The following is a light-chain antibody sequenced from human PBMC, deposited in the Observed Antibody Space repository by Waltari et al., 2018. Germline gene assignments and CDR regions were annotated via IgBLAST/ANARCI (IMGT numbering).Light chain of an antibody. Sequence: DIQMTQSPSSVSASVGDRVRISCRARQHVSTLLAWYKQKPGKPLNLLIYGSSTLQSGVPSRFSGSGSGTDFTLTINDLQPEDFASYLCQQTDTFPLIFGAGTKVEI. CDR3: QQTDTFPLI. CDR2: GSS. V-gene: IGKV1-12*01. CDR1: QHVSTL. J-gene: IGKJ4*01.